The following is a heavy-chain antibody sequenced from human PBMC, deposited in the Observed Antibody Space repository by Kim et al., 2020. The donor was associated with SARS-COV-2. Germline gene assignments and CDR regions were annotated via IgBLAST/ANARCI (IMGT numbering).Heavy chain of an antibody. D-gene: IGHD3-3*01. V-gene: IGHV1-3*01. J-gene: IGHJ4*02. CDR3: ARVHITIFGVVIIPHYFDY. Sequence: RVTITRDTSASTAYMELSSLRSEDTAVYYCARVHITIFGVVIIPHYFDYWGQGTLVTVSS.